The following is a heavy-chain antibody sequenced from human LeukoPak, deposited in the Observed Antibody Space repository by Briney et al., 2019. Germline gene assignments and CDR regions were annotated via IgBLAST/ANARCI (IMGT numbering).Heavy chain of an antibody. J-gene: IGHJ6*02. Sequence: GSLRLSCAASGFTFSGSSMNWVRQAPGKGLEWVSSISSGSSYIYYSDSVKGRFTISRDNAKNSLYLQMNSLRAEDTAVYYCARTRDGFSYYYGMDVWGQGTTVTVSS. D-gene: IGHD5-24*01. CDR2: ISSGSSYI. CDR3: ARTRDGFSYYYGMDV. CDR1: GFTFSGSS. V-gene: IGHV3-21*01.